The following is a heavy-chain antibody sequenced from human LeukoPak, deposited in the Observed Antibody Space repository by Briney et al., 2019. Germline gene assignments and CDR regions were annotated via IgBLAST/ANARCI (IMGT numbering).Heavy chain of an antibody. V-gene: IGHV3-48*04. J-gene: IGHJ1*01. CDR3: ARAGITIFEKYFQH. CDR1: GFTFSSYS. CDR2: ISSSGSTI. Sequence: PRGSLRLSCAASGFTFSSYSMNWVRQAPGRGLEWVSYISSSGSTIYYADSVKGRFTISRDNAKNSLYLQMNSLRAEDTAVYYCARAGITIFEKYFQHWGQGTLVTVSS. D-gene: IGHD3-3*01.